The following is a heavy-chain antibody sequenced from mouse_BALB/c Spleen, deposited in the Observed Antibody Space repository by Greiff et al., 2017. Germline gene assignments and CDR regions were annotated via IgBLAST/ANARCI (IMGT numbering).Heavy chain of an antibody. D-gene: IGHD2-2*01. CDR1: GFTFTDYY. CDR3: ARPKGGYNYFDY. CDR2: IRNKANGYTT. J-gene: IGHJ2*01. V-gene: IGHV7-3*02. Sequence: EVMLVESGGGLVQPGGSLRLSCATSGFTFTDYYMSWVRQPPGKALEWLGFIRNKANGYTTEYSASVKGRFTISRDNSQSILYLQMNTLRAEDSATYYCARPKGGYNYFDYWGQGTTLTVSS.